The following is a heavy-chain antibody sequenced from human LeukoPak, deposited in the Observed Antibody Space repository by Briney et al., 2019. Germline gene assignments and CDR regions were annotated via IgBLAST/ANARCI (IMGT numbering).Heavy chain of an antibody. Sequence: GESLKISCKGSGYSFTRYWIGWVRQMPGKGLEWMGIIYPGDSDTRYSPSFQGQVTISADKSISTAYLQWSSLKASDTAMYYCARLGGDCSGGSCYPTLYSMDVWGQGTTVTVSS. CDR1: GYSFTRYW. CDR2: IYPGDSDT. V-gene: IGHV5-51*01. D-gene: IGHD2-15*01. J-gene: IGHJ6*02. CDR3: ARLGGDCSGGSCYPTLYSMDV.